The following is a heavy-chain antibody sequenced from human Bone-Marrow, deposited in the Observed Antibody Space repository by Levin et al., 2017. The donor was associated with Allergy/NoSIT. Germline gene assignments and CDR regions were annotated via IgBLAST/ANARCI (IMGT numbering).Heavy chain of an antibody. CDR3: AREPTHCGSSSCSDEYFQH. J-gene: IGHJ1*01. Sequence: GASVKVSCKASGYTFTRFGISWVRQAPGQGLEWMGWISAWNGNTNYAQKFQGRITMTTDTSTSTAYMELRSLRSDDTAVYYCAREPTHCGSSSCSDEYFQHWGQGNLVTVSS. CDR1: GYTFTRFG. V-gene: IGHV1-18*01. CDR2: ISAWNGNT. D-gene: IGHD2-2*01.